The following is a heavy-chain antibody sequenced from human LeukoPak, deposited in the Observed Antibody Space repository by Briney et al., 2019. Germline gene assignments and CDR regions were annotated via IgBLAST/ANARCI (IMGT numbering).Heavy chain of an antibody. D-gene: IGHD3-10*01. V-gene: IGHV3-23*01. CDR3: AKNYGSGSSVKYYYYMDV. CDR1: GFTFTSYA. Sequence: GGSLRLSCAASGFTFTSYAMSWVRQAPKKGLEWVSVISASGGSTNYADSVKGRFTISRDNSKNTLYLQMNSLRAEDSAVYYCAKNYGSGSSVKYYYYMDVWGKGTTVTISS. J-gene: IGHJ6*03. CDR2: ISASGGST.